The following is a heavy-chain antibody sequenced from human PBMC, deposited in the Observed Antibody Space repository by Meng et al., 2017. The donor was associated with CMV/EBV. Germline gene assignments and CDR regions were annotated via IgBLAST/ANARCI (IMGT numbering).Heavy chain of an antibody. CDR1: GYTLTELF. J-gene: IGHJ3*02. CDR2: FDPEDGET. V-gene: IGHV1-24*01. D-gene: IGHD3-22*01. Sequence: ASVKVSCKVSGYTLTELFMHWVRQAPGKGLEWMGGFDPEDGETIYAQKFQGIVTMTEDTSTDTAYMELSSLRSEDTAVYYCATLYYYDSSPPGETNDAFDIWGQGTMVTVSS. CDR3: ATLYYYDSSPPGETNDAFDI.